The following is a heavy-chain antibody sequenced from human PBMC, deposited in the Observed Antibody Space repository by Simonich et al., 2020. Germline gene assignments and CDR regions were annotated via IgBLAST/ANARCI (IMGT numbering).Heavy chain of an antibody. V-gene: IGHV5-51*01. D-gene: IGHD6-19*01. CDR1: GYSFTSYW. CDR3: ARRVLQRGWADY. J-gene: IGHJ4*02. CDR2: NIPGDAAT. Sequence: EVQLVQSGAEVKKPGESLKISCKGSGYSFTSYWIGWVRQMPGKGLEGMVINIPGDAATRYSPSFQGQVTISADKSISTAYLQWSSLKASDTAMYYCARRVLQRGWADYWGQGTLVTVSS.